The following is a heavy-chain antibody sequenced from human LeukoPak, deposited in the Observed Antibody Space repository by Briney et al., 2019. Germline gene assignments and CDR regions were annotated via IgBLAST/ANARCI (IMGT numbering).Heavy chain of an antibody. D-gene: IGHD6-19*01. V-gene: IGHV4-59*01. Sequence: SETLSLTCTVSGGSISAYSWTWIRQPPGKGLEWIGNIYYSGSTNYNPSLKSRVTISIDTSKNQFSLKVSSVTAADTAVYYCARAHSSGWPHMFDPWGQGTLVTVPS. CDR1: GGSISAYS. CDR2: IYYSGST. J-gene: IGHJ5*02. CDR3: ARAHSSGWPHMFDP.